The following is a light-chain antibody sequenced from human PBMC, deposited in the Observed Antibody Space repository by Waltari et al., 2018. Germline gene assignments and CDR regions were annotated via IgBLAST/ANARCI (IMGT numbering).Light chain of an antibody. Sequence: EIVLTQSPATLSLSPGEIATLSCRASQSVSRYLAWYQQKPGQAPRLLIYGASNRATGIPARFSGSGSGTDFTLTISSLEPEDFAVYYCQQRSNWPFTFGGGTKVEIK. CDR3: QQRSNWPFT. CDR2: GAS. J-gene: IGKJ4*01. CDR1: QSVSRY. V-gene: IGKV3-11*01.